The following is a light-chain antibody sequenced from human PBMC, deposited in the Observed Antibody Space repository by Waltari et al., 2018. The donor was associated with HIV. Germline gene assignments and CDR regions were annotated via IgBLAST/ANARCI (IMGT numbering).Light chain of an antibody. J-gene: IGLJ1*01. V-gene: IGLV2-14*03. Sequence: QSALTQPASVSGSPGQSITISCTGTSSDVGGYNYVSWYQQHPGKAPKLMIYDVSNRPAWMFKRFSGSKSGNTASLTISGLQAEDEADYYCSSYTSSSPYAFGTGTKVTVL. CDR1: SSDVGGYNY. CDR2: DVS. CDR3: SSYTSSSPYA.